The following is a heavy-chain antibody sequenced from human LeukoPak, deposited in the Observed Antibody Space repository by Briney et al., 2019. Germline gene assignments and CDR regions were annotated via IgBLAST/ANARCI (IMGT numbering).Heavy chain of an antibody. Sequence: SVKVSCKASGGTFSSYAISWVRQAPGQGLEWMGGIIPIFGTANYAQKFQGRVTITADESTSTAYMELSSLRSEDTAVYYCARADGAAVGTEYFQHWGQGTLVTVSS. J-gene: IGHJ1*01. CDR2: IIPIFGTA. CDR1: GGTFSSYA. D-gene: IGHD6-13*01. V-gene: IGHV1-69*13. CDR3: ARADGAAVGTEYFQH.